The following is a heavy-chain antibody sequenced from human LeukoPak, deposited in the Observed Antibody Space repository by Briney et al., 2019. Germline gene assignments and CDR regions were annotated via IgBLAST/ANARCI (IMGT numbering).Heavy chain of an antibody. J-gene: IGHJ6*02. CDR2: INPNSGGT. Sequence: ASVKVSCKASAYTFTGYYMHWVRQAPGQGPEWMGRINPNSGGTNYAQKFQGRVTTTRDTSISTAYMELSRLTSDDTAVYYCARALFGVLPGVMDVWGQGTTVTVSS. D-gene: IGHD3-3*01. CDR1: AYTFTGYY. CDR3: ARALFGVLPGVMDV. V-gene: IGHV1-2*06.